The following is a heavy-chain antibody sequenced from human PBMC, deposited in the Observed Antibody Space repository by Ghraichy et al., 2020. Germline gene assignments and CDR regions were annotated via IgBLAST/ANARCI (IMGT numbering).Heavy chain of an antibody. CDR1: GGSISSGGYY. Sequence: SETLSLTCTVSGGSISSGGYYWSWIRQHPGKGLEWIGYIYYSGSTYYNPSLKSRVTISVDTSKNQFSLKLSSVTAADTAVYYCARSDCSSTSCPSYYYYGMDVWGQGTTVTVSS. D-gene: IGHD2-2*01. V-gene: IGHV4-31*03. J-gene: IGHJ6*02. CDR3: ARSDCSSTSCPSYYYYGMDV. CDR2: IYYSGST.